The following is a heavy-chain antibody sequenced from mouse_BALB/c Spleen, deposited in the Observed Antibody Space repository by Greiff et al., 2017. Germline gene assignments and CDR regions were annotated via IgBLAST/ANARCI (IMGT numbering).Heavy chain of an antibody. CDR1: GFSLTSYG. CDR3: AKKGDEGYAMDY. Sequence: QVQLQQSGPSLVQPSQSLSITCTVSGFSLTSYGVHWVRQSPGKGLEWLGVIWRGGSTDYNAACMSRLSITKDNSKSQVFFKMNSRQADDTAIYYCAKKGDEGYAMDYWGQGTSVTVSS. D-gene: IGHD3-3*01. V-gene: IGHV2-5-1*01. CDR2: IWRGGST. J-gene: IGHJ4*01.